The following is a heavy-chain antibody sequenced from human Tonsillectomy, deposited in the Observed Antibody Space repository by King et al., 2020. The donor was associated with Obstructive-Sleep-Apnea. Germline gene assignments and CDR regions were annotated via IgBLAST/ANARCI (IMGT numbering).Heavy chain of an antibody. V-gene: IGHV4-4*07. D-gene: IGHD2-15*01. CDR1: GGSISSYY. CDR2: IYTSGST. CDR3: ARGYCSGGSCVSYNWFDP. J-gene: IGHJ5*02. Sequence: QLQLQESGPGLVKPSETLSLTCTVSGGSISSYYWSWIRQPAGKGLEWIGRIYTSGSTNYNPSLKSRVTMSADTSKNQISLKLSSVTAAATAVYYCARGYCSGGSCVSYNWFDPWGQGTLVTVSS.